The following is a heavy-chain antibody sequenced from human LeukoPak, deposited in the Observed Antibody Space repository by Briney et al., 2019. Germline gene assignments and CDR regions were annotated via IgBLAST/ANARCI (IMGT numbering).Heavy chain of an antibody. CDR3: AIENSYVSGSYYH. V-gene: IGHV4-4*07. D-gene: IGHD3-10*01. CDR2: IYTSGST. J-gene: IGHJ5*02. CDR1: GGSISSYY. Sequence: SETLSLTCTVSGGSISSYYWSWIRQPAGKGLEWIGRIYTSGSTNYNPFLKSRVTMSVDTSKNQFSLKLSSVTAADTAVYYCAIENSYVSGSYYHWGQGTLVTVSS.